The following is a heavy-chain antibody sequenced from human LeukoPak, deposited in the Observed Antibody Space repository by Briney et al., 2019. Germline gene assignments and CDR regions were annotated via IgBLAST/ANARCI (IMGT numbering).Heavy chain of an antibody. CDR2: ISSSSSYT. Sequence: GGSLRLSCAASGFTFSDYYMSWIRLAPGKGLEWVSYISSSSSYTNYADSVKGRFTISRDNAKNSLYLQMNSLRAEDTAVYYCARVPSMTTVTRYYYYGIDVWGKGTTVTVSS. J-gene: IGHJ6*04. V-gene: IGHV3-11*06. D-gene: IGHD4-17*01. CDR3: ARVPSMTTVTRYYYYGIDV. CDR1: GFTFSDYY.